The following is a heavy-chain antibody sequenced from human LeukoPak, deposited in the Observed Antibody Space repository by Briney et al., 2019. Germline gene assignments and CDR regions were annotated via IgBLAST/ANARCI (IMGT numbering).Heavy chain of an antibody. D-gene: IGHD1-26*01. CDR2: ISGSGGST. V-gene: IGHV3-23*01. Sequence: GGSLRLSCAVSGGTFSSYAMSWVRQAPGKGLEWVSAISGSGGSTYYADSVKGRFTISRENSKNTLYLQMHSLRAEDTAVYYCERGATGYSGSYYDFDYWGQGILVTVSS. CDR3: ERGATGYSGSYYDFDY. CDR1: GGTFSSYA. J-gene: IGHJ4*02.